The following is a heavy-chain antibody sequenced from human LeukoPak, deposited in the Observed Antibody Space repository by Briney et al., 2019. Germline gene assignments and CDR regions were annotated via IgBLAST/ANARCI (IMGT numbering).Heavy chain of an antibody. V-gene: IGHV4-4*07. J-gene: IGHJ6*02. D-gene: IGHD3-10*01. Sequence: SETLSLTCTVSGGSISSYYWSLIRQPAGKGLEWIGRIYTSGSTNYNPSLKSRVTMSVDTSKNQFSLKLSSVTAADTAVYYCARGGQYGSGSYYTYYYYGMDVWGQGTTVTVSS. CDR3: ARGGQYGSGSYYTYYYYGMDV. CDR2: IYTSGST. CDR1: GGSISSYY.